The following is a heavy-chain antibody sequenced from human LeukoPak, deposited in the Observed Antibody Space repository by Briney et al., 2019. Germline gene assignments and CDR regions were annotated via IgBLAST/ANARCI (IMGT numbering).Heavy chain of an antibody. J-gene: IGHJ4*02. CDR3: ARDDDYYDSSGYYWGSVDY. CDR2: IYSGGST. V-gene: IGHV3-66*01. CDR1: GFTVSSNY. Sequence: GGSLRLSCAASGFTVSSNYMSWVRQAPGKGLEWDAVIYSGGSTYYADPVKGRFTISRDNSKNTLYLQMNSLRAEDTAVYYCARDDDYYDSSGYYWGSVDYWGQGTLVTVSS. D-gene: IGHD3-22*01.